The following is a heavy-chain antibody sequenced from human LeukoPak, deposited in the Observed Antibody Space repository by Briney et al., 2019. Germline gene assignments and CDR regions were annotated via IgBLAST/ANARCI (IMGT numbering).Heavy chain of an antibody. CDR2: IIPIFGTA. V-gene: IGHV1-69*13. CDR3: ARITYYYDSSGYFYDY. Sequence: ASVKVSCKASGGTFISYAISWVRRAPGQGLEWMGGIIPIFGTANYAQKFQGRVTITADESTSTAYMELSSLRSEDTAVYYCARITYYYDSSGYFYDYWGQGTLVTVSS. CDR1: GGTFISYA. D-gene: IGHD3-22*01. J-gene: IGHJ4*02.